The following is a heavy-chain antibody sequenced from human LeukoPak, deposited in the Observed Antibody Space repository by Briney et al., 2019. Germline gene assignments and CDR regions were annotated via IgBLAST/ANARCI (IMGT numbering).Heavy chain of an antibody. CDR1: DYTISSGHF. CDR3: ARVAAIDAVRDALDF. J-gene: IGHJ3*01. D-gene: IGHD6-13*01. Sequence: SETLPLNCTVSDYTISSGHFWAWIRQPPGKGLEWIGGIHHGGNTYYNLSLKSRIVISIDTAKNHFSLKLSSVTAADTAVYYCARVAAIDAVRDALDFWGQGTMVTVSS. CDR2: IHHGGNT. V-gene: IGHV4-38-2*02.